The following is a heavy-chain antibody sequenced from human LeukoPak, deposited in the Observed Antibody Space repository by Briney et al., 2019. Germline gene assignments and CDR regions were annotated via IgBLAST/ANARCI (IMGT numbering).Heavy chain of an antibody. J-gene: IGHJ6*02. CDR1: GGSISSSNW. CDR2: IYHSGST. V-gene: IGHV4-4*02. D-gene: IGHD3-10*01. CDR3: ARGRYYYGSGSFPYYYYYGMDV. Sequence: PSETLSLTCAVSGGSISSSNWWSWVRQPPGKGLEWIGEIYHSGSTNYNPSLKSRVTISVDKSKNQFSLKLSSVTAADTAVYYCARGRYYYGSGSFPYYYYYGMDVWGQGTTVTVSS.